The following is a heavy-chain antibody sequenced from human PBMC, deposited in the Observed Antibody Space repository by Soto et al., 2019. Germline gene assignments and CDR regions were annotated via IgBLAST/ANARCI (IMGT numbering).Heavy chain of an antibody. J-gene: IGHJ4*02. CDR2: VYYSGTT. CDR3: VRLVKGGNSYGYIDN. D-gene: IGHD5-18*01. Sequence: SETLSLTCTLSDDSIGRTSYHWGWIRQPPGKGLEWIGSVYYSGTTFYNPSLKSRVTISVDTSKNQFSLILSSVTAADTVIYYCVRLVKGGNSYGYIDNWGQGTLVTVSS. V-gene: IGHV4-39*01. CDR1: DDSIGRTSYH.